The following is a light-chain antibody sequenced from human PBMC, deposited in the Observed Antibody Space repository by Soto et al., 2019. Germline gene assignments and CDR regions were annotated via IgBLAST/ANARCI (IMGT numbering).Light chain of an antibody. V-gene: IGKV3-20*01. J-gene: IGKJ4*01. CDR3: QQYGVSPT. Sequence: EIVLTQSPGTLSLSPGERATLSCRASQTISTTFLAWYQLRPGQAPRLLIYGASGRAAGIPDRFSGSGSGTDFTLSISRLEPEDFAVYYCQQYGVSPTFGGGTKVDIK. CDR1: QTISTTF. CDR2: GAS.